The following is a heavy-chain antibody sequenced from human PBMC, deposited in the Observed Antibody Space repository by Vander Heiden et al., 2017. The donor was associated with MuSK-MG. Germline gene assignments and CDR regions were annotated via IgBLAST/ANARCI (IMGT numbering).Heavy chain of an antibody. J-gene: IGHJ4*02. CDR3: AGVVEGGFDY. CDR1: GYTFTGHY. CDR2: ITPNSGGT. V-gene: IGHV1-2*02. Sequence: QVQPVPAGAEAETPGASARVSCNATGYTFTGHYMHGLRQDPGQWLERIRWITPNSGGTNDAQKLQSRVTITRDSSISTGHRELNTLRSDGAGGYYCAGVVEGGFDYWGQGTLVTVSS.